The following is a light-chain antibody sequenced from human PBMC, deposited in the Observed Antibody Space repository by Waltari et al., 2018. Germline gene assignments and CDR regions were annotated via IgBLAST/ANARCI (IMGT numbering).Light chain of an antibody. J-gene: IGLJ1*01. Sequence: QSVLTQPPSASGTPGPRVTISCSGSSSHIVSTTRNWYQHLPGTAPKLPIYSNNQRPSGVPDRFSGSKSGTSASLAISGLQSEDEADYYCAAWDDSLNGYVFGTGTKVTVL. CDR3: AAWDDSLNGYV. CDR1: SSHIVSTT. V-gene: IGLV1-44*01. CDR2: SNN.